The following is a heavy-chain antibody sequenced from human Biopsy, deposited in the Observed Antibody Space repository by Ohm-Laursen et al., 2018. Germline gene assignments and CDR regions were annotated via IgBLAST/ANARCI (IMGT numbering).Heavy chain of an antibody. CDR3: TVDLGRGFH. J-gene: IGHJ4*02. CDR1: GFTFTHAW. CDR2: IKSKSDGEAT. D-gene: IGHD5-12*01. Sequence: SLRLSCAASGFTFTHAWMSWVRQGPGKGLVWLGRIKSKSDGEATDYAAAVQGRFAISRDDSTNTFYLQMNSLKSEDTGVFYCTVDLGRGFHWGQGTLVIVSS. V-gene: IGHV3-15*01.